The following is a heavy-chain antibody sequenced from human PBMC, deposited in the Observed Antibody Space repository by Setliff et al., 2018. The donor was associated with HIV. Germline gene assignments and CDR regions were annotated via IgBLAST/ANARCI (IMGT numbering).Heavy chain of an antibody. CDR2: INPSFGST. V-gene: IGHV1-46*01. D-gene: IGHD3-10*01. J-gene: IGHJ4*02. CDR1: GYTFTSYA. CDR3: ATDRDATMVPGADY. Sequence: ASVKVSCKASGYTFTSYAMHWVRQAPGQRLEWMGIINPSFGSTSYAQKFQGRVTMTRDTSTSTVFMELSSLNSEDTAVYYCATDRDATMVPGADYWGQGTLVTVSS.